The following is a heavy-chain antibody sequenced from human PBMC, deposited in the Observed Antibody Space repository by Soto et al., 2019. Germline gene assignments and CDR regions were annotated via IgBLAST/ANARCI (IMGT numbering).Heavy chain of an antibody. J-gene: IGHJ4*02. D-gene: IGHD1-1*01. CDR1: GFRFDTNV. CDR3: AADNIASTPGYFNC. CDR2: MSPSGAEK. Sequence: GGSLRLSCVASGFRFDTNVLHWVGQGPGKGREWVAVMSPSGAEKYYTDSVRGRFTLPRDNSKNTLYLQMNSLTTDDTASYYCAADNIASTPGYFNCWGQGSVVTVYS. V-gene: IGHV3-30-3*01.